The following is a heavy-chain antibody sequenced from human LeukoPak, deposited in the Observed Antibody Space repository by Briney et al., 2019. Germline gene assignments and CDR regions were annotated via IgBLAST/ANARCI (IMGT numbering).Heavy chain of an antibody. D-gene: IGHD2-21*01. Sequence: RPGGSLRLSCAASGFIFSSYSMSWVRQAPGKGLEWVSGISGSGGSTYYADSVKGRFTISRDKSKNTLYLQMNSLRAEDTAVYYCAKCHEVGISDSLKDVWGQGTTVTVSS. J-gene: IGHJ6*02. CDR3: AKCHEVGISDSLKDV. CDR1: GFIFSSYS. CDR2: ISGSGGST. V-gene: IGHV3-23*01.